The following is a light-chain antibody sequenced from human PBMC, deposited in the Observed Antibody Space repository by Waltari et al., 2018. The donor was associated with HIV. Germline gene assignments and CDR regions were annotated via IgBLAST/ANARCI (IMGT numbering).Light chain of an antibody. J-gene: IGLJ2*01. CDR2: RNN. V-gene: IGLV1-47*01. CDR3: AAWDDSLL. Sequence: QSVLTQPPSASGTPGQRVTISCSGSSSNIGSKYVYWYQQLPGTAPKLPIYRNNQRPSGVPDRFSASKSGTSASLVISGVRSEDEADYYCAAWDDSLLFGGGTKLTVL. CDR1: SSNIGSKY.